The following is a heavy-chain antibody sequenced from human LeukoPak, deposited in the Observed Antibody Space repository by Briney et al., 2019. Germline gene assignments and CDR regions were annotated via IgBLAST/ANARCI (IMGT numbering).Heavy chain of an antibody. D-gene: IGHD4-17*01. CDR3: ARARWTSTVTTYYLDY. J-gene: IGHJ4*02. CDR1: GYTFTDYA. V-gene: IGHV1-3*01. Sequence: ASVKVSCKCSGYTFTDYAFQWVRQAPAQRVEWMGWINAGNGKTKYSQKSQDRVTITRDTSATTAYLDLNSLRSEDTAVYYCARARWTSTVTTYYLDYWGQGNLVNVSS. CDR2: INAGNGKT.